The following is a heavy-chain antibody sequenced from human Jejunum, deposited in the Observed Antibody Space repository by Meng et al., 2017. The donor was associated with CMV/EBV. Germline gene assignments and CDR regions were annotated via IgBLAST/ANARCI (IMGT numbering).Heavy chain of an antibody. CDR2: ISSSDGRT. CDR3: ANSGLRA. Sequence: SCAASTFTRKHDGMNWVRQAPGKGLEWVSGISSSDGRTYYADSVRGHFTISRDNSKNTLFLQMNSLRVEDTAVYYCANSGLRAWGQGTLVTVSS. V-gene: IGHV3-23*01. J-gene: IGHJ4*02. CDR1: TFTRKHDG. D-gene: IGHD4-17*01.